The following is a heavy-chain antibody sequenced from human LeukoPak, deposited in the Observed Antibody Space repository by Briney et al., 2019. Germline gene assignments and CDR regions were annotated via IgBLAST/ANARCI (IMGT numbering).Heavy chain of an antibody. J-gene: IGHJ4*02. D-gene: IGHD6-19*01. V-gene: IGHV1-2*02. CDR1: GYTFTGYY. Sequence: GASVKVSCKASGYTFTGYYMHRVRQAPGQGLEWMGWINPNSGGTNYAQKFQGRVTMTRDTSISTAYMELSRLRSDDTAVYYCARDRSRAVAGTGTVGYWGQGTLVTVSS. CDR3: ARDRSRAVAGTGTVGY. CDR2: INPNSGGT.